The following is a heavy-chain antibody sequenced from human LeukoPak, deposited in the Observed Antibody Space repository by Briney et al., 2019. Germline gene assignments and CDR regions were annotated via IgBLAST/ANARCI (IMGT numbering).Heavy chain of an antibody. CDR3: ARATVTRNWFDP. D-gene: IGHD4-11*01. CDR2: IYYSGST. CDR1: GGSISSSSCY. J-gene: IGHJ5*02. Sequence: SETLSLTCTVSGGSISSSSCYWGWIRQPPGKGLEWIGSIYYSGSTYYNPSLKSRVTISVDTSKNQFSLKLSSVTAADTAVYYCARATVTRNWFDPWGQGTLVTVSS. V-gene: IGHV4-39*07.